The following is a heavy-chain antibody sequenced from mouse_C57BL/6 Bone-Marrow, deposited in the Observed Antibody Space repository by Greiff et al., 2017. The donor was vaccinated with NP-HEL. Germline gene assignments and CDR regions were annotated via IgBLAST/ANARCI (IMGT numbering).Heavy chain of an antibody. J-gene: IGHJ4*01. CDR2: IDPSDSYT. CDR1: GYTFTSYW. Sequence: QVQLQQPGAELVKPGASVKLSCKASGYTFTSYWMQWVKQRPGQGLEWIGEIDPSDSYTNYNQKFKGKATLTVDTSSSTAYMQLSSLTSEDSAVYYCASYAASRAMDYWGQGTSVTVSS. D-gene: IGHD6-1*01. CDR3: ASYAASRAMDY. V-gene: IGHV1-50*01.